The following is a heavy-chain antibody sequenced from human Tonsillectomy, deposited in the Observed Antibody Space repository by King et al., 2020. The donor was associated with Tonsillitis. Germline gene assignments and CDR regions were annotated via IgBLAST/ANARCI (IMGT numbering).Heavy chain of an antibody. V-gene: IGHV1-46*03. CDR3: AKDYDISGVYWIWRFDY. D-gene: IGHD3-22*01. CDR1: GYTFTTYY. Sequence: QLVQSGTEVKKPGASVKVSCKASGYTFTTYYMHWVRQAPGQGLEWMGIINPSGGSTRYAQKVQGRVTMSRDMYTTTVYMELSSLRSEETAVYYCAKDYDISGVYWIWRFDYWGQGTLVTVSS. CDR2: INPSGGST. J-gene: IGHJ4*02.